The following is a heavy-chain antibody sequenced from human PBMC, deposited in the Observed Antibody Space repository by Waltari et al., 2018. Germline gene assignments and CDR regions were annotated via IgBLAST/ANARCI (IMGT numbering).Heavy chain of an antibody. CDR3: ARGMYNGLDV. Sequence: EERLVESGGGLVQPGGSLRLACEASGLPLKTYLMNWVRQAPGKGLEWVANIRPDGSEKSYVDSVKGRFTISRDNAKNAVYLQLNRLRVEDTALYYCARGMYNGLDVWGPGTTVIVSS. V-gene: IGHV3-7*01. CDR2: IRPDGSEK. CDR1: GLPLKTYL. D-gene: IGHD1-20*01. J-gene: IGHJ6*02.